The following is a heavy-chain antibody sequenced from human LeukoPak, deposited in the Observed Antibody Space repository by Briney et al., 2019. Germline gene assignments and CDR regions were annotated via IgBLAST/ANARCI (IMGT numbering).Heavy chain of an antibody. CDR3: AKESGDCGADCLALSDH. V-gene: IGHV3-21*01. Sequence: GGSLCLSCAASGFTFNTYTMSWVRQAPGKGLGWVSSINSRSSSIYYADSVKGRFTVSRDNTKNSLYLQMNSLRAEDTAVYFCAKESGDCGADCLALSDHWGPGTLVTVSS. D-gene: IGHD2-21*02. CDR2: INSRSSSI. J-gene: IGHJ4*02. CDR1: GFTFNTYT.